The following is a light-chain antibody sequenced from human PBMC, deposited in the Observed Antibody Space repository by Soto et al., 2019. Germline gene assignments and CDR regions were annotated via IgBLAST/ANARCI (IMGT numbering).Light chain of an antibody. J-gene: IGKJ3*01. V-gene: IGKV1D-16*01. CDR3: QQYNNWPPFT. CDR2: DAS. Sequence: DIRMTQSPSSLSASVGDSVTITCRASQVISTWLAWYQQKPGQAPKLLIYDASSVESGVPARFSGSGSGTEFTLTISSLRSEDFAVYYCQQYNNWPPFTFGPGTKVDI. CDR1: QVISTW.